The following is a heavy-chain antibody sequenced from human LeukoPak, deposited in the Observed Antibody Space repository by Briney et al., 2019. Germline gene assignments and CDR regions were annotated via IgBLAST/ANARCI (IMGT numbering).Heavy chain of an antibody. CDR1: GFTFSNYN. CDR2: VSPNGYTI. Sequence: GGSLRLSCAASGFTFSNYNMNWVRQTPGKGLEWVSYVSPNGYTIHYADSVKGRFTISRDNAKNTLYLQMNSLRAEDTAVYYCASQQSFHYYYMDVWGKGTTVTVSS. D-gene: IGHD2/OR15-2a*01. CDR3: ASQQSFHYYYMDV. J-gene: IGHJ6*03. V-gene: IGHV3-48*04.